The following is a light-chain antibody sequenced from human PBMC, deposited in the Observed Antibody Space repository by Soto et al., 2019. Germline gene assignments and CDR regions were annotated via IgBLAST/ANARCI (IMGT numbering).Light chain of an antibody. CDR2: RAS. CDR1: QSINSN. V-gene: IGKV3-15*01. CDR3: QQYNNWPRAT. Sequence: IVMTQSPATLSVSPGERATLSCRASQSINSNLAWYQQKPGQAPRLLMFRASIRATGFPARFSGSGSGTEFNITISSLQSEDSAISYCQQYNNWPRATFGGGTKVDSK. J-gene: IGKJ4*01.